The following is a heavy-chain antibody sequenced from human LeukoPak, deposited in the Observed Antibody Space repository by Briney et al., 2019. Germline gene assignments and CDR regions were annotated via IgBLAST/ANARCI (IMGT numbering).Heavy chain of an antibody. CDR1: GYTFTSYA. J-gene: IGHJ5*02. CDR2: ISAYNGNT. CDR3: ARDRGWYNWFDP. D-gene: IGHD2-15*01. V-gene: IGHV1-18*01. Sequence: ASVKVSCKASGYTFTSYAMHWVRQAPGQRLEWMGWISAYNGNTNYAQKLQGRVTMTTDTSTSTAYMELRSLRSDDTAVYYCARDRGWYNWFDPWGQGTLVTVSS.